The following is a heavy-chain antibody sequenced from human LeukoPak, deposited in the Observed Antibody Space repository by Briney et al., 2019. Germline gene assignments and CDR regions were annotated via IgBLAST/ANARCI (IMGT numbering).Heavy chain of an antibody. CDR2: IYPGDSDT. V-gene: IGHV5-51*01. J-gene: IGHJ4*02. Sequence: GESLKISCKGSGYSFTSYWIGWVRQMPGKGLEWMGIIYPGDSDTRYSPSFQGQVTISADKSISTAYLQWSSLKASDTAMYYCARQRRAAAASTKSYYFDYWGPGTLVTVSS. CDR1: GYSFTSYW. CDR3: ARQRRAAAASTKSYYFDY. D-gene: IGHD6-13*01.